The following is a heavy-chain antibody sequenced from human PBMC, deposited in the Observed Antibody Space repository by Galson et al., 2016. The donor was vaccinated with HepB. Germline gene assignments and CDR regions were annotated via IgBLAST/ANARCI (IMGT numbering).Heavy chain of an antibody. J-gene: IGHJ4*02. D-gene: IGHD5-12*01. CDR3: AKSGRTVATFDY. CDR2: ISGSGGST. CDR1: GFTFSNYA. Sequence: SLRLSCAASGFTFSNYAMNWVRQAPGKGLERVSGISGSGGSTSYTDSVKGRFTISRDNSKNTLYLQVNSLRAEDTAVYYCAKSGRTVATFDYWGQGTLVTVS. V-gene: IGHV3-23*01.